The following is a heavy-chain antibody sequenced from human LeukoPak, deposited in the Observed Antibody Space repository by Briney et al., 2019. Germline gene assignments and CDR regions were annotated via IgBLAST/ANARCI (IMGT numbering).Heavy chain of an antibody. CDR1: GFTFSSYE. D-gene: IGHD5-24*01. V-gene: IGHV3-7*01. J-gene: IGHJ4*02. CDR2: IKQDGSEK. Sequence: GGSLRLSCAASGFTFSSYEMNWVRQAPGKGLEWVANIKQDGSEKYYVDSVKGRFTISRDNAKNSLYLQMNSLRAEDTAVYYCARTPGRWLQSFYFDYWGQGTLVTVSS. CDR3: ARTPGRWLQSFYFDY.